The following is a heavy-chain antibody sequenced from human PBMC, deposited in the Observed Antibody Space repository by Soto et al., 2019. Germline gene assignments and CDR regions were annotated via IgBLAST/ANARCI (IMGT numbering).Heavy chain of an antibody. CDR3: ATHKYYYDSSGYRTFDY. D-gene: IGHD3-22*01. CDR2: IYPGDSDT. Sequence: GESLKISCKHSGFNFPTFWIAWVRQMPGKGLEWMGIIYPGDSDTRYSPSFQGQVTISADKSVSTAYLQWISLKASDTAMYYCATHKYYYDSSGYRTFDYWGQGTLVTVSS. CDR1: GFNFPTFW. V-gene: IGHV5-51*01. J-gene: IGHJ4*02.